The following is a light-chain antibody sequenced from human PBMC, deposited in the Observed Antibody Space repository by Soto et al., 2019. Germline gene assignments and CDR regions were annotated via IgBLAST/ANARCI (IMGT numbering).Light chain of an antibody. CDR1: QGVSGK. Sequence: IVMTQSSATLSLSPGESGTLSCRASQGVSGKLVWYPQKAGQPPPLPIYDTSTRATNVPARFSGSGSETEFTLTISGLQSEDFGIYYCHQYSNWPPRNTFGQGTKVDIK. V-gene: IGKV3-15*01. CDR3: HQYSNWPPRNT. J-gene: IGKJ2*01. CDR2: DTS.